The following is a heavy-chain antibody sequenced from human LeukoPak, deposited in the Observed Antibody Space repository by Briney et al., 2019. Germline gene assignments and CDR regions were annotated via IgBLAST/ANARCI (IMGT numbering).Heavy chain of an antibody. V-gene: IGHV1-2*02. CDR3: ASPYCGGDCYYYYGMDV. D-gene: IGHD2-21*02. Sequence: GASVKVSCKASGYTFTGYYMHWVRQAPGQGLEWMGWINPNSGGTNYAQKFQGRVTMTRDTSISTAYMELSRLRPDDTAVYYCASPYCGGDCYYYYGMDVWGQGTTVTVSS. CDR1: GYTFTGYY. CDR2: INPNSGGT. J-gene: IGHJ6*02.